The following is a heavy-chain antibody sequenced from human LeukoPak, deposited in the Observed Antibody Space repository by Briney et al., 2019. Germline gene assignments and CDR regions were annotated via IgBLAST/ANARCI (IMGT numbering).Heavy chain of an antibody. CDR2: IYYSGNT. V-gene: IGHV4-39*01. CDR3: PTYLPTTGTYYFDH. D-gene: IGHD1-1*01. J-gene: IGHJ4*02. Sequence: SETLTLTCTASGGSIGGSSRYWGWIRQPPGKGLEWIGSIYYSGNTYYNPSLKSRVTISVDTSKNQFSLKLSSVTAADTAVYYCPTYLPTTGTYYFDHWGQGTLVTVSS. CDR1: GGSIGGSSRY.